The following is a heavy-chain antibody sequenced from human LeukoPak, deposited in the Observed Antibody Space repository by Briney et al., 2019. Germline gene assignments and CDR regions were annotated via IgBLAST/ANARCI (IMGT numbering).Heavy chain of an antibody. Sequence: PGGSLRPSCAASGFTLSSYAMSWVRQAPGKGLEWVSAISGSGGSTYYADSVKGRFTISRDNSKNTLYLQMNSLRAEDTAVYYCAKAPGYSGYAPRGYWGQGTLVTVSS. CDR1: GFTLSSYA. J-gene: IGHJ4*02. D-gene: IGHD5-12*01. V-gene: IGHV3-23*01. CDR2: ISGSGGST. CDR3: AKAPGYSGYAPRGY.